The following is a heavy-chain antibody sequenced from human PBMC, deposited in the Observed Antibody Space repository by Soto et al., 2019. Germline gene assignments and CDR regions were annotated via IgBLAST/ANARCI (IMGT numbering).Heavy chain of an antibody. D-gene: IGHD3-22*01. CDR3: ARIGGYYHAFDS. CDR1: GGSIRDYY. Sequence: SETLSLTCTVSGGSIRDYYWGWIRQSPGKGLEWIGYIYYTGTTKYNPSLKSRVTISVDSSKNQFSLKLDSVTAADTAVYYCARIGGYYHAFDSWGQGTLVNVSS. V-gene: IGHV4-59*08. J-gene: IGHJ4*02. CDR2: IYYTGTT.